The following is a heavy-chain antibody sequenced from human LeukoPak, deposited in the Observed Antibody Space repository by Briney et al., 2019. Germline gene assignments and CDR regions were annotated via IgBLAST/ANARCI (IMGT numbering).Heavy chain of an antibody. CDR1: GYSISSGYY. CDR3: ASYDFWSGYMDY. CDR2: IYHSGGT. V-gene: IGHV4-38-2*02. J-gene: IGHJ4*02. D-gene: IGHD3-3*01. Sequence: SETLSLTCTVSGYSISSGYYWGWIRQPPGKGLEWIGSIYHSGGTYYNPSLKSRVTISVDTSKNQFSLKLSSVTAADTAVYYCASYDFWSGYMDYWGQGTLVTVSS.